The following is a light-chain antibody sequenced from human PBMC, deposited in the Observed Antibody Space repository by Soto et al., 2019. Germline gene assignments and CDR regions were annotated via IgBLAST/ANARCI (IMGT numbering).Light chain of an antibody. CDR2: DAS. Sequence: DIQMTQSPSTLSASVGDRVSITCRASQSISNWLAWYQQKPGKAPKLLIYDASSLESGVPSRFSGSRSGTEFTLTISSLQPDDFATYFCQQLHSYPYTFGQGTKLDIK. V-gene: IGKV1-5*01. J-gene: IGKJ2*01. CDR1: QSISNW. CDR3: QQLHSYPYT.